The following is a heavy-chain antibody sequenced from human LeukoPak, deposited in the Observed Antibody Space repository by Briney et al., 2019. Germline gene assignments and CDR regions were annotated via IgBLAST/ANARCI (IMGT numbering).Heavy chain of an antibody. V-gene: IGHV3-7*01. Sequence: GSLRLSFAASGFPFSSYWMCWVRQAPGKGLEWVANIKQDGSEKYYVDSVKGRFTISRDNAKNSLYLQMNSLRAEDTAVYYCAREDWNDGPDWFDPWGQGTLVTVSS. J-gene: IGHJ5*02. CDR1: GFPFSSYW. D-gene: IGHD1-1*01. CDR2: IKQDGSEK. CDR3: AREDWNDGPDWFDP.